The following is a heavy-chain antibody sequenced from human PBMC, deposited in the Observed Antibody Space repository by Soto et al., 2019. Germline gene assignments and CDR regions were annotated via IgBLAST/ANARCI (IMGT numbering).Heavy chain of an antibody. V-gene: IGHV3-53*01. Sequence: PGGSLRLSCAASGFTVSSNYMSWVRQAPGKGLEWVSVIYSGGSTYYADSVKGRFTISRHNSKNTLYLQMNSLRAEDTAVYYCAKVPYDFWSGGFDYWGQGTLVTVSS. CDR2: IYSGGST. CDR3: AKVPYDFWSGGFDY. CDR1: GFTVSSNY. D-gene: IGHD3-3*01. J-gene: IGHJ4*02.